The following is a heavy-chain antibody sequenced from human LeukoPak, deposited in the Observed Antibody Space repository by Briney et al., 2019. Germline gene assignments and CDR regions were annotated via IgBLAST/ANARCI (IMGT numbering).Heavy chain of an antibody. V-gene: IGHV4-30-4*01. Sequence: PSETLSLTCTVSGGSISSGDYYWSWIRQPPGKGLEWIGYIYYSGSTYYNPSLKSRVTISVDTSKNQFSLKLSSVTAADTAAYYCARSAYCGGDCYRYYYYYGMDVWGQGTTVTVSS. D-gene: IGHD2-21*02. J-gene: IGHJ6*02. CDR1: GGSISSGDYY. CDR2: IYYSGST. CDR3: ARSAYCGGDCYRYYYYYGMDV.